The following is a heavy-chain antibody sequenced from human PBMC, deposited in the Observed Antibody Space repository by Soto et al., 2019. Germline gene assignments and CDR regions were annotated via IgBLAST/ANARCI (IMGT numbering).Heavy chain of an antibody. D-gene: IGHD3-3*01. CDR2: ISAYNGNT. CDR3: ARDLVTYYDFWSGYYWFDP. V-gene: IGHV1-18*01. CDR1: GYTFTSYG. J-gene: IGHJ5*02. Sequence: ASVKVSCKASGYTFTSYGISWVRQAPGQGLEWMGWISAYNGNTNYAQKLQGRVTMTTDTSTSTAYMELRSLRSDDTAVYYCARDLVTYYDFWSGYYWFDPWGQGTLVTV.